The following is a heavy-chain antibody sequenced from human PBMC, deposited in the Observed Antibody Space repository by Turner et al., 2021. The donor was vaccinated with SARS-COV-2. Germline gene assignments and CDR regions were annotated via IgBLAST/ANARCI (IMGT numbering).Heavy chain of an antibody. CDR1: GGSISSSSYY. V-gene: IGHV4-39*01. J-gene: IGHJ5*02. CDR2: IYYSGST. D-gene: IGHD6-13*01. Sequence: QLQLQESGPGLVNPSGTLSLTCTVSGGSISSSSYYWGWIRQPPGKGLEWIGSIYYSGSTYYNPSLKSRVTISVDTSKNQFSLKLTSVTAADTAVYFCARHWEVAAAAYLARFDPWGQGTLVTVS. CDR3: ARHWEVAAAAYLARFDP.